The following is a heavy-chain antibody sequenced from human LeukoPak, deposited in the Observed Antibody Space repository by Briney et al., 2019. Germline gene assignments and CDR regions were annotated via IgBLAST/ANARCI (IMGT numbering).Heavy chain of an antibody. D-gene: IGHD3-22*01. Sequence: GGSLRLSRVVSGFSASSNYMSCVRQAPRKAMEWVSVIYSGGSTYYADSVKGRFTISRDNSKNTLYLQMNSLRAEDTAVYYCARNYYYDSSGPDYWGQGTLVTVSS. V-gene: IGHV3-53*01. CDR3: ARNYYYDSSGPDY. J-gene: IGHJ4*02. CDR1: GFSASSNY. CDR2: IYSGGST.